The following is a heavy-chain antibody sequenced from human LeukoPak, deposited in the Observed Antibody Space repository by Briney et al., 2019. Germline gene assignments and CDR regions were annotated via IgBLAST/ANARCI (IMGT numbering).Heavy chain of an antibody. V-gene: IGHV3-23*01. Sequence: GGSLRLSCAASGFTFTTYAMNWVRQAPGKGLEWASGISASGGTTYYADSLKGRFTISRDNSKMTLYLQMNSLRGEDTALYYCAKGGGGHCSGGFCSNFDYWGQGALVTVSA. CDR1: GFTFTTYA. CDR3: AKGGGGHCSGGFCSNFDY. D-gene: IGHD2-15*01. J-gene: IGHJ4*02. CDR2: ISASGGTT.